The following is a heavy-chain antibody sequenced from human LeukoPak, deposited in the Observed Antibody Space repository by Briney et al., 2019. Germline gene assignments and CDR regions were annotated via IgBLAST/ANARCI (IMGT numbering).Heavy chain of an antibody. V-gene: IGHV4-61*01. CDR1: GGSISSSSYY. CDR2: IYYTGIT. J-gene: IGHJ4*02. Sequence: PSETLSLTCTVSGGSISSSSYYWSWIRQHPGKGLEWIGYIYYTGITNYNPSLKSRVTISVDTSKNQFSLNLNSVTAADTAVYYCATSQCGSDCYLAGDYWGQGTLVTASS. D-gene: IGHD2-21*02. CDR3: ATSQCGSDCYLAGDY.